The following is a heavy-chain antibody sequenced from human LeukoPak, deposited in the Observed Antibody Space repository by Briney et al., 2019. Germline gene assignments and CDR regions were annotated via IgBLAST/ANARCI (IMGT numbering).Heavy chain of an antibody. J-gene: IGHJ3*02. CDR2: IYTSGST. Sequence: SETLSLTCTVSGGSISSGSYYWGWIRQPAGKGLEWIGRIYTSGSTNYNPSLKSRVTISVDTSKNQFSLKLSSVTAADTAVYYCARVSPIFGVVTDAFDIWGQGTMVTVSS. V-gene: IGHV4-61*02. CDR1: GGSISSGSYY. CDR3: ARVSPIFGVVTDAFDI. D-gene: IGHD3-3*01.